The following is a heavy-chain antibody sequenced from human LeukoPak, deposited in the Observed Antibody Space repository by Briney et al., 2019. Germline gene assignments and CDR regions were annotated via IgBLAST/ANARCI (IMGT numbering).Heavy chain of an antibody. CDR2: INPSGGST. D-gene: IGHD5-24*01. J-gene: IGHJ3*02. Sequence: ASVKVSCKASGFTFTNYNLHWVRQTPGQRLEWMGTINPSGGSTNYAQNFQGRVTMTRDTSTSTVYMELSSLRSEDTAVYYCVRVRDGYNDAYDIWGQGTMVTVPS. V-gene: IGHV1-46*01. CDR1: GFTFTNYN. CDR3: VRVRDGYNDAYDI.